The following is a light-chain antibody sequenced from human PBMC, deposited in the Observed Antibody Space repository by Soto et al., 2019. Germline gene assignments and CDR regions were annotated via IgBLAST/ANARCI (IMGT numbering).Light chain of an antibody. CDR3: SSYAGSNNRV. J-gene: IGLJ2*01. CDR2: EVS. V-gene: IGLV2-8*01. Sequence: QSALTQPPSASGSPGQSVTISCTGTSSDVGGYNYVSWYQQHPGKAPKLMIYEVSKRPSGVPDRFSGSKSDNTASLTVSGLQAEDEADYYCSSYAGSNNRVFGGGTKVTVL. CDR1: SSDVGGYNY.